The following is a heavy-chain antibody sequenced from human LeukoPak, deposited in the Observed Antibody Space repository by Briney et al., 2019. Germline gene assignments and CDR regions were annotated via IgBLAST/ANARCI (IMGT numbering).Heavy chain of an antibody. CDR3: ATQRGSYLWGTDFDY. V-gene: IGHV1-2*02. CDR2: INPNSGDT. Sequence: ASVKVSCKASGYTFTDCYLYWVRQAPGQGLEWMGWINPNSGDTKYAQKFQGRVTMTRDTSISTAYMELSRLRSDDTAVYYCATQRGSYLWGTDFDYWGQGTLVTVSS. J-gene: IGHJ4*02. D-gene: IGHD3-16*01. CDR1: GYTFTDCY.